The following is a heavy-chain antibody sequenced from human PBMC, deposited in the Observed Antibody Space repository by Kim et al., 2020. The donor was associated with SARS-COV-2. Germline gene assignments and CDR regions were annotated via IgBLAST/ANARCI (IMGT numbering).Heavy chain of an antibody. Sequence: SETLSLTCTVSGYSFSSGYYWGWIRPPPGKGLEWFGSIYHSGSTYYNPSLKSRVTISVDTSTNQFSLQLSSLTAADTAVYYCSRLGTHCSGCSCYCPFD. CDR3: SRLGTHCSGCSCYCPFD. CDR2: IYHSGST. D-gene: IGHD2-15*01. CDR1: GYSFSSGYY. J-gene: IGHJ4*01. V-gene: IGHV4-38-2*02.